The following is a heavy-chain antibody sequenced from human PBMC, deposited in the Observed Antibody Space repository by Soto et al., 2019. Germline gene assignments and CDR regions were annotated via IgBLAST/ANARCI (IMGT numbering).Heavy chain of an antibody. CDR1: GGSISTYW. Sequence: SETLSLTCTVSGGSISTYWWSWIRQPPRKGLEWIGYIYYSGSTNYNPSLKSRVTISVDTSKNQFSLKLTSVTAADTAVYYCARSRGSTRPFDYWGQGTLVTVSS. J-gene: IGHJ4*02. D-gene: IGHD2-15*01. V-gene: IGHV4-59*01. CDR3: ARSRGSTRPFDY. CDR2: IYYSGST.